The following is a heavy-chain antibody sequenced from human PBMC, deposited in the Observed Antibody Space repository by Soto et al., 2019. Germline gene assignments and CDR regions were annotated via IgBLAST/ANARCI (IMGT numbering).Heavy chain of an antibody. J-gene: IGHJ4*02. CDR1: GFTFTSHA. V-gene: IGHV3-30-3*01. D-gene: IGHD1-1*01. CDR2: ISDYGTRK. CDR3: ARDIGVGGTSGIPDY. Sequence: QVHLVESGGDVVQPGRSLRLSCAASGFTFTSHAMHWVRQTPGEGLEWVAIISDYGTRKFYADSVQGRFSISRDNARNTLYLQMNSLTIEDTGIFYCARDIGVGGTSGIPDYWGQGALGTVSS.